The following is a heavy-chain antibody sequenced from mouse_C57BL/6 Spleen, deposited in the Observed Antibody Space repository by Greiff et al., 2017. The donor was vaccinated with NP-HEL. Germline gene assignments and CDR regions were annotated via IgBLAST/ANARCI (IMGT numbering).Heavy chain of an antibody. CDR1: GYAFSSSW. V-gene: IGHV1-82*01. Sequence: VQLKQSGPELVKPGASVKISCKASGYAFSSSWMNWVKQRPGKGLEWIGRIYPGDGDTNYNGKFKGKATLTADKSSSTAYMQLSSLTSEDSAVYFCARGGSLYAMDYWGQGTSVTVSS. CDR2: IYPGDGDT. J-gene: IGHJ4*01. CDR3: ARGGSLYAMDY.